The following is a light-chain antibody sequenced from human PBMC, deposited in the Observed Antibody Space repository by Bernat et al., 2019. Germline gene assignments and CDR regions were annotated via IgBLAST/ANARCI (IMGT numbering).Light chain of an antibody. CDR2: KAS. CDR1: QSISSW. Sequence: DIQMTQSPSTLSASVGDRVIITCRASQSISSWLAWYQQKPGKAPKLLIYKASSLESGVPPTFSGSGSGTEFTLTISSLQPDDFATYYCQQYNSYPYTFGQGTKLEIK. J-gene: IGKJ2*01. CDR3: QQYNSYPYT. V-gene: IGKV1-5*03.